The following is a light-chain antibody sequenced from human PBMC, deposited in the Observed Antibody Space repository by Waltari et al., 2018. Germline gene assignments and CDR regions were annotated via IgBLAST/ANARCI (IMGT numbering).Light chain of an antibody. CDR3: QSSDGGLNGVF. CDR1: RPNSGVGYP. Sequence: QSVSSQPPSLSGAPGQWVPLPCIGERPNSGVGYPVHWYQQRPGTVPKLLSYDNTNRPSGVPDRFSGSKSGSSASLDITGLQAEDEAEYYCQSSDGGLNGVFFGGGTKLTVL. CDR2: DNT. J-gene: IGLJ2*01. V-gene: IGLV1-40*01.